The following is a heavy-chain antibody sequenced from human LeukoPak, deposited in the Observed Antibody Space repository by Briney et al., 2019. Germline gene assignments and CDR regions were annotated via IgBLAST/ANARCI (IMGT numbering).Heavy chain of an antibody. CDR1: GGSISCLY. Sequence: SETLSLTCGVSGGSISCLYWSWIRRPPGKGLEWVGFIYSRGTTYYNPSRKSRLTIGIDTSSNQFALGVGSVTAADSAVYYCARHVMRNHPRGSSYTHAFDVWGHGTRVTVSS. CDR2: IYSRGTT. D-gene: IGHD1-14*01. CDR3: ARHVMRNHPRGSSYTHAFDV. J-gene: IGHJ3*01. V-gene: IGHV4-59*08.